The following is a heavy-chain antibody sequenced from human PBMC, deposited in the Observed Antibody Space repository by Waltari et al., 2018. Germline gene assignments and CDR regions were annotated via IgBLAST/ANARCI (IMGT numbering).Heavy chain of an antibody. D-gene: IGHD6-6*01. J-gene: IGHJ6*03. CDR1: GGSFSGYS. V-gene: IGHV4-34*01. CDR3: ARSPSRYSSSSGYYYYMDV. Sequence: QVQLQQWGAGLLKPSETLSLTCAVYGGSFSGYSWSWIRQPPGKGLEWIGEINHSGHTNYNPSLKSRVTISVDTSKNQFSLKLSSVTAADTAVYYCARSPSRYSSSSGYYYYMDVWGKGTTVTVSS. CDR2: INHSGHT.